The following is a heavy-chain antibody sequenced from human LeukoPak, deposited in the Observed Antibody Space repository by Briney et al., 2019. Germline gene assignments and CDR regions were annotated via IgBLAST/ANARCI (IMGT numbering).Heavy chain of an antibody. Sequence: PSETLSLTCTDSGGSISSYYWSWIRQPPGKGLEWIGYIYYSGSTNYNPSLKSRVTISVDTSKNQFSLKLSSVTAADTAVYYCARVPVPAAIHDNWFDPWGQGTLVTVSS. V-gene: IGHV4-59*01. CDR2: IYYSGST. CDR3: ARVPVPAAIHDNWFDP. CDR1: GGSISSYY. D-gene: IGHD2-2*01. J-gene: IGHJ5*02.